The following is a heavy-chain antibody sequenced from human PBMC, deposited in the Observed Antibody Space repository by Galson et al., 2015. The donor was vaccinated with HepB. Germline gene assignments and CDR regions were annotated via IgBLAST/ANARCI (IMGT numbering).Heavy chain of an antibody. D-gene: IGHD5-24*01. Sequence: SVKVSCKASGYTFTSYAMHWVRQAPGQRLEWMGWINAGNGNTKYSQKFQGRVTITRDTSASTAYMELSSLRSEDTAVYYCARDSGDGYQLGHHDYWGQGTLVTVSS. CDR2: INAGNGNT. V-gene: IGHV1-3*01. J-gene: IGHJ4*02. CDR3: ARDSGDGYQLGHHDY. CDR1: GYTFTSYA.